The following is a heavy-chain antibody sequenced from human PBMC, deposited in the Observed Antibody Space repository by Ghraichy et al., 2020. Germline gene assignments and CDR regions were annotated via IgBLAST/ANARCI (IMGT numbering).Heavy chain of an antibody. CDR3: ARVGGYCSSTSCHPWYYYGMDV. CDR2: ISSSGSTI. CDR1: GFTFSDYY. D-gene: IGHD2-2*01. V-gene: IGHV3-11*01. J-gene: IGHJ6*02. Sequence: GSLRLSCAASGFTFSDYYMSWIRQAPGKGLEWVSYISSSGSTIYYADSVKGRFTISRDNAKNSLYLQMNSLRAEATAVYYCARVGGYCSSTSCHPWYYYGMDVWGQGTTVTVSS.